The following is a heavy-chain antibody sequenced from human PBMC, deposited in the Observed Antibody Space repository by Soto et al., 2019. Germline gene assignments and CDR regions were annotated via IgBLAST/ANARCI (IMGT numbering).Heavy chain of an antibody. CDR3: AVLGTYYDFWSGPGHFDY. Sequence: SETLSLTCTVSGGSISSGGYYWSWMRQHPGKGLEWIGYIYYSGSTYYNPSLKSRVTISVDTSKNQFSLKLSSVTAADTAVYYCAVLGTYYDFWSGPGHFDYWGQGTLVTVSS. D-gene: IGHD3-3*01. CDR1: GGSISSGGYY. V-gene: IGHV4-31*03. J-gene: IGHJ4*02. CDR2: IYYSGST.